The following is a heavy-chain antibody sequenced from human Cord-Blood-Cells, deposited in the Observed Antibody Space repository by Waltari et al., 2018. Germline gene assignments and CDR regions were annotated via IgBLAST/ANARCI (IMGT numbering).Heavy chain of an antibody. CDR3: ATYDFWSGYDAFDI. J-gene: IGHJ3*02. V-gene: IGHV4-39*01. Sequence: QLQLQESGPGLVKPSETLSLTCTVSGGSISSSSYYWGWLRPPPGKGLAWIGSIYYSGSTYYNPSLKSRVTISVDTSKNQFSLKLSSVTAADTAVYYCATYDFWSGYDAFDIWGQGTMVTVSS. CDR1: GGSISSSSYY. CDR2: IYYSGST. D-gene: IGHD3-3*01.